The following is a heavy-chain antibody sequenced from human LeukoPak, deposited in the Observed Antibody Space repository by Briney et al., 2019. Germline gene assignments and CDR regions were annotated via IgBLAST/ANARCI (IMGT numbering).Heavy chain of an antibody. Sequence: ASVKVSCKASGYTFTGYYMHWVRQAPGQGLEWMGWINPNSGGTNYAQKFQGRVTMTRDTSISTAYMELSRLRSDDTAVYYCARDLAGSITGTGDYWGQGTLVTVSS. CDR2: INPNSGGT. CDR1: GYTFTGYY. CDR3: ARDLAGSITGTGDY. D-gene: IGHD1-7*01. J-gene: IGHJ4*02. V-gene: IGHV1-2*02.